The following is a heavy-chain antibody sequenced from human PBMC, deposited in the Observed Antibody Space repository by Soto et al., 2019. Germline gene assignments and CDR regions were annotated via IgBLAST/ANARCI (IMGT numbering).Heavy chain of an antibody. V-gene: IGHV1-69*04. J-gene: IGHJ6*01. CDR1: GGSSGSYG. CDR3: ARAGMSSCYYSDEYYYGMDV. Sequence: QVQLVQSGGEVKKPGSSVKVSCEASGGSSGSYGISWVRPAPGQWLAWIGRIIPKLGRSNFAQKFQGRVTITADRSTSPDYLELRSLISEYTAVYYRARAGMSSCYYSDEYYYGMDVGGQVTTVAVSS. D-gene: IGHD3-22*01. CDR2: IIPKLGRS.